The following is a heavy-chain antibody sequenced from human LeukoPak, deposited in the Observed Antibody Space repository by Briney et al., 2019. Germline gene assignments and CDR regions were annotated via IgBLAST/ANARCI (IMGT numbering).Heavy chain of an antibody. J-gene: IGHJ3*02. CDR1: GGSISGYY. D-gene: IGHD2-2*01. V-gene: IGHV4-4*07. CDR2: IDTSGNT. CDR3: AKGRRYCSSTSCYSGAFDI. Sequence: PSETLSLTCTVSGGSISGYYWSWIRQPAGKGLEWIGRIDTSGNTNYNPSLKSRVTISVDTSKNQFSLKLSSVTAADTAVYYCAKGRRYCSSTSCYSGAFDIWGQGTMVTVSS.